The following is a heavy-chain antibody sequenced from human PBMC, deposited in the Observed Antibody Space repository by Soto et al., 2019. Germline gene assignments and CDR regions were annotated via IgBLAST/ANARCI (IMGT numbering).Heavy chain of an antibody. J-gene: IGHJ4*02. CDR2: ISYDGSTK. V-gene: IGHV3-30*03. Sequence: QVQLVESGGGVVQPGRSLRLSCAGSGFSFRNYGMHWVRQAPGKGLEWVAVISYDGSTKFYGDSVKGRFTVARDNSKNMVFLQMNSLRSEDTAVYFCARDFPSSGAFDYWGQGTLVTVSS. CDR3: ARDFPSSGAFDY. CDR1: GFSFRNYG.